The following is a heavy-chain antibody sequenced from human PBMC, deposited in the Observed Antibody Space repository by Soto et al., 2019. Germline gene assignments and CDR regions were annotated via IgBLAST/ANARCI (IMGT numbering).Heavy chain of an antibody. J-gene: IGHJ4*02. CDR2: IWSDGRNK. V-gene: IGHV3-33*01. D-gene: IGHD6-19*01. Sequence: GGSLRLSCAASGFTFSRDGVHWVRQAPGKGLEWLAFIWSDGRNKDYADSVKGRFTISRDNSKNTLYLQMNSLRAEDTAVYYCARDQGWVFDYWGQGTLVTVSS. CDR1: GFTFSRDG. CDR3: ARDQGWVFDY.